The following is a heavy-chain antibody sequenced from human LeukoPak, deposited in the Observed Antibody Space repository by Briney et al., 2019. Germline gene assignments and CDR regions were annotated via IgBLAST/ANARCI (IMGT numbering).Heavy chain of an antibody. CDR3: ARVDSYYDSSGYLDS. D-gene: IGHD3-22*01. J-gene: IGHJ4*02. CDR1: GGSISSYY. CDR2: IYYSGST. V-gene: IGHV4-59*08. Sequence: TSETLSLTCTVSGGSISSYYWSWIRQPPRKGLEWIGYIYYSGSTNYNPSLKSRVTISVDTSKNQFSLKLSSVTAADTAVYYCARVDSYYDSSGYLDSWGQGTLVTVSS.